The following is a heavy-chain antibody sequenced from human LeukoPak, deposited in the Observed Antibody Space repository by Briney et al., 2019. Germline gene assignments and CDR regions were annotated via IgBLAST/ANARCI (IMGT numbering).Heavy chain of an antibody. Sequence: PTGGSLRLSCAASGFTFSSYAMSWVRQAPGKGLEWVSAISGSGGSTYYADSVKGRFTISRDNSKNTLYLQMNSLRAEDTAVYYCAKDRLSSSWGFDYWGQGTLVTVSS. J-gene: IGHJ4*02. CDR2: ISGSGGST. CDR3: AKDRLSSSWGFDY. CDR1: GFTFSSYA. D-gene: IGHD6-13*01. V-gene: IGHV3-23*01.